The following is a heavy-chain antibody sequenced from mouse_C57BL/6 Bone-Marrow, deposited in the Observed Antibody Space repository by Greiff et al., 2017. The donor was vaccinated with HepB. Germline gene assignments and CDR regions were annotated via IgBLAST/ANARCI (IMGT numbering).Heavy chain of an antibody. CDR1: GYTFTDYY. V-gene: IGHV1-76*01. CDR3: ARHLITTVPHWYFDV. CDR2: IYPGSGNT. Sequence: VKLQESGAELVRPGASVKLSCKASGYTFTDYYINWVKQRPGQGLEWIARIYPGSGNTYYNEKFKGKATLTAEKSSSTAYMQLSSLTSEDSAVYFCARHLITTVPHWYFDVWGTGTTVTVSS. D-gene: IGHD1-1*01. J-gene: IGHJ1*03.